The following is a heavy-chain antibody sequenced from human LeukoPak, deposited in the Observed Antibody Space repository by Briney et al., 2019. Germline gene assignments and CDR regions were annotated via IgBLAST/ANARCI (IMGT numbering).Heavy chain of an antibody. J-gene: IGHJ4*02. D-gene: IGHD2-2*01. Sequence: GGSLRLSCAASGFTFSSYAMHWVRQAPGKGLEWVAVISYDGSNKYYADSVKGRFTISRDNSKNTLYLQMNSLRAEDTAVYYCARGPTRYCSSTSCYGNIDYWGQGTLVTVSS. CDR1: GFTFSSYA. V-gene: IGHV3-30*04. CDR3: ARGPTRYCSSTSCYGNIDY. CDR2: ISYDGSNK.